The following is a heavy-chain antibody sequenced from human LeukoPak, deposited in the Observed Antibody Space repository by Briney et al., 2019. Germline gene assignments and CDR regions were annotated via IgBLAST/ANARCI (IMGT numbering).Heavy chain of an antibody. CDR3: AKDLSRQQLVPLPFDY. D-gene: IGHD6-13*01. J-gene: IGHJ4*02. CDR2: INTDGSST. V-gene: IGHV3-74*01. Sequence: PGGSLRLSCAASGFTFSSYWMHWVRQAPGKGLVWVSRINTDGSSTSYADSVKGRFTISRDNSKNTLYLQMNSLRAEDTAVYYCAKDLSRQQLVPLPFDYWGQGTLVTVSS. CDR1: GFTFSSYW.